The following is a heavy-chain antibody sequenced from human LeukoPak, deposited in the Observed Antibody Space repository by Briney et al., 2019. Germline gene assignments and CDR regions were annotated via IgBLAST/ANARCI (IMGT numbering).Heavy chain of an antibody. Sequence: SETLSLTCTVSGGSISSSSYYWGWIRQPPGKGLEWIGSIYYSGNTYYNASLKSQVSISIDTSKNQFSLKLTSVTAADTAVYYCARQTGSGLFILPGGQGALVTVSS. J-gene: IGHJ4*02. D-gene: IGHD3/OR15-3a*01. CDR3: ARQTGSGLFILP. CDR1: GGSISSSSYY. CDR2: IYYSGNT. V-gene: IGHV4-39*01.